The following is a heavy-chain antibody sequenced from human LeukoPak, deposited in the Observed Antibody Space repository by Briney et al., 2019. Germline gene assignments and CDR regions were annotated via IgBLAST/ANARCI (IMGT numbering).Heavy chain of an antibody. CDR2: IIPIFGTA. CDR3: AGGPYYDFWSGYLRY. V-gene: IGHV1-69*05. J-gene: IGHJ4*02. D-gene: IGHD3-3*01. CDR1: GGSVSSYA. Sequence: SVKVSCKASGGSVSSYAISWVRQAPGQGLEWMGRIIPIFGTANYAQKFQGRVTITTDESTSTAYMELSSLRSEDTAVYYCAGGPYYDFWSGYLRYWGQGTLVTVSS.